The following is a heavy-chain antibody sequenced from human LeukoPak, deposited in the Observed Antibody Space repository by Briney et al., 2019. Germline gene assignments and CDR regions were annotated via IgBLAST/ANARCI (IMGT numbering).Heavy chain of an antibody. CDR3: ARDGVPGGRDV. Sequence: GESLRLSCAASGFAFSSHWMNWVRQAPGKGLDWVADINREGSDKNYVDSVKGRFTISRDNAKNSLYLQVNSLRVEDTAVYYCARDGVPGGRDVWGQGTTVTVS. CDR2: INREGSDK. D-gene: IGHD3-16*01. J-gene: IGHJ6*02. CDR1: GFAFSSHW. V-gene: IGHV3-7*01.